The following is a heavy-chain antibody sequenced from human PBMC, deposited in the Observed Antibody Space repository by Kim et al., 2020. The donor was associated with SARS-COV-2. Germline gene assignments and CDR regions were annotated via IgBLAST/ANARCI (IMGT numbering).Heavy chain of an antibody. J-gene: IGHJ6*02. V-gene: IGHV5-51*01. CDR1: GYSFSNYW. CDR2: IYPGDFDV. CDR3: ARGKGYCNVIACSDSCMDV. D-gene: IGHD2-15*01. Sequence: GESLKISCKGSGYSFSNYWIGWVRQMPGKGLEWVAMIYPGDFDVRYSPSFQGRVTISVDKSITTAHLQWSSLKASDTAIYYCARGKGYCNVIACSDSCMDVWGQGTTVIVSS.